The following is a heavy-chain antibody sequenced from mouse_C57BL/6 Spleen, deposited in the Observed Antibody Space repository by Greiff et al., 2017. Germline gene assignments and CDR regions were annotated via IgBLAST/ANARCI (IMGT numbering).Heavy chain of an antibody. Sequence: VQLQQSGAELARPGASVKLSCKASGYTFTSYGISWVKQRTGQGLEWIGEIYPRSGNTYYNEKFKGKATLTADKSSSTAYMELRSLTSEDSAVYFCASGGYYGSSSPWFAYWGQGTLVTVSA. CDR2: IYPRSGNT. V-gene: IGHV1-81*01. J-gene: IGHJ3*01. CDR1: GYTFTSYG. CDR3: ASGGYYGSSSPWFAY. D-gene: IGHD1-1*01.